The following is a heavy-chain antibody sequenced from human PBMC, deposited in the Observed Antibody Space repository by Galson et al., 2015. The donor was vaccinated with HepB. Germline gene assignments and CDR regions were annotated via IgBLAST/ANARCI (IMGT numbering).Heavy chain of an antibody. CDR2: IIPILGIA. V-gene: IGHV1-69*02. CDR1: GGTFSSYT. Sequence: SVKVSCKASGGTFSSYTISWVRQAPGQGLEWMGRIIPILGIANYAQKFQGRVTITADKSTSTAYMELSSLRPEDTAVYYCARGVGITDYYYYGMDVWGQGTTVTVSS. J-gene: IGHJ6*02. CDR3: ARGVGITDYYYYGMDV. D-gene: IGHD2-21*01.